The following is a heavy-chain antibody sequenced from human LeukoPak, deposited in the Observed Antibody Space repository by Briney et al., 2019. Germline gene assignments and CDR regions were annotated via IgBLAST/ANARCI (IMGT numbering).Heavy chain of an antibody. CDR3: ARRDGGSYHVVHFDY. J-gene: IGHJ4*02. CDR1: GGSISSNSFY. D-gene: IGHD1-26*01. CDR2: TYYSGST. Sequence: SSETLSLTCSVSGGSISSNSFYWGWIRQPPGKGLEWIGSTYYSGSTYYNPSLKSRVTISVDTSKNQFSLKLSSVTAADTAVYYCARRDGGSYHVVHFDYWGQGTLVTVSS. V-gene: IGHV4-39*01.